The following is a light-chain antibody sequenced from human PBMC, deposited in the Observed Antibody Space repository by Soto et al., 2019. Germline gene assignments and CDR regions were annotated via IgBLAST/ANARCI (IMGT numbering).Light chain of an antibody. V-gene: IGKV4-1*01. J-gene: IGKJ3*01. CDR3: QQYLTPPQT. Sequence: IVMTQSPGALAVLLGATATIHCKASQRLFRASDSKNLLAWHQQTRGQPPKVLIYWASFRESGIAARSRGSGSATDFPLTINIVQADDVAVYYRQQYLTPPQTFGPGTKVDIK. CDR2: WAS. CDR1: QRLFRASDSKNL.